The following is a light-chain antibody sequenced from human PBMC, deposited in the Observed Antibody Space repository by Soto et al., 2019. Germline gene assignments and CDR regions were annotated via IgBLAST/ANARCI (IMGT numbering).Light chain of an antibody. CDR2: PNN. Sequence: VLTQPPSASGTPGQRVTISCSGSTSNIGSNPVNWYQQLPGTAPKLLIYPNNQRPSGVPDRFSGSKSGTSASLAISGLQSEDEADYYCAAWDDSLNVVLFGGGTKLTVL. V-gene: IGLV1-44*01. J-gene: IGLJ2*01. CDR1: TSNIGSNP. CDR3: AAWDDSLNVVL.